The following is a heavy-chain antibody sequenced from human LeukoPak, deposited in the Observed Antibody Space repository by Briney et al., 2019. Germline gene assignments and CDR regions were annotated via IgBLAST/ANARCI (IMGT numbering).Heavy chain of an antibody. V-gene: IGHV5-51*01. Sequence: GESLKISCKGSGYSFTSYRIGWVRQMPGKGLEWMGIIYPGDSDTRYSPSFQGQVTISADKSINTAYLQWSSLKASDTAMYYCARHMDPYTSGPLDSWGQGTLVTVSS. CDR1: GYSFTSYR. D-gene: IGHD1-1*01. CDR2: IYPGDSDT. J-gene: IGHJ4*02. CDR3: ARHMDPYTSGPLDS.